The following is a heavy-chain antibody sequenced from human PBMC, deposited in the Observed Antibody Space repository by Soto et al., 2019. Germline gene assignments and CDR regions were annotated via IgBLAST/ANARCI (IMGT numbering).Heavy chain of an antibody. D-gene: IGHD2-2*01. CDR2: IFHGGST. V-gene: IGHV4-30-2*01. CDR3: SRGRVVVPDDVMFNCLDP. Sequence: QLQLQESGSGLVKPSQTLSLTCDISGAPITWGDYSWNWLRQPPGKGLEWIGYIFHGGSTYYNPSLRSRVTISVDRSRTQFSRNMSSVTAADTAVYDCSRGRVVVPDDVMFNCLDPWGLGALVTVSS. J-gene: IGHJ5*02. CDR1: GAPITWGDYS.